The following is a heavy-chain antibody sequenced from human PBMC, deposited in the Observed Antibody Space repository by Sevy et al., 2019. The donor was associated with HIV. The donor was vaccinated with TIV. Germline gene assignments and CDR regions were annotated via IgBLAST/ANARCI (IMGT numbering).Heavy chain of an antibody. V-gene: IGHV3-23*01. D-gene: IGHD3-22*01. CDR3: ARKYDSSGYFDY. CDR2: ISGSGGSGDKT. Sequence: GGSLRLSCAASGFTFSSYAMNWVRQSPGKGLEWVSGISGSGGSGDKTNYADSVKGRFTISRDDSKNSLYLQLNSLRAEDTAIYYCARKYDSSGYFDYWGQGTLVTVSS. J-gene: IGHJ4*02. CDR1: GFTFSSYA.